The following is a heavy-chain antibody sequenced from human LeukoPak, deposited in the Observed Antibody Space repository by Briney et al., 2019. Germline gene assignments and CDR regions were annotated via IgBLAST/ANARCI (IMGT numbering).Heavy chain of an antibody. CDR1: GGSISSYY. CDR2: IYYSGST. V-gene: IGHV4-59*01. CDR3: ARGLRGGGSNWYYYYYMDV. D-gene: IGHD1-26*01. Sequence: SETLSLTCTVSGGSISSYYWSWIRQPPGKGLEWIGYIYYSGSTNYNPSLKSRVTISVDTSKNQFSLKLSSVTAADTAVYYCARGLRGGGSNWYYYYYMDVWGKGTTVTISS. J-gene: IGHJ6*03.